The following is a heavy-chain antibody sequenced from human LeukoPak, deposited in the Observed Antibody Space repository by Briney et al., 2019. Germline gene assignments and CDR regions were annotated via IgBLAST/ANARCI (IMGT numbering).Heavy chain of an antibody. D-gene: IGHD3-16*01. J-gene: IGHJ4*02. CDR3: AKDRGYDELFDY. CDR2: ISGSGGST. V-gene: IGHV3-23*01. CDR1: GFTFSIYA. Sequence: GGSLRLSCAASGFTFSIYAMSWVRQAPGKGLEWVSAISGSGGSTYYADSVKGRFTISRDNSKNTLYLQMNSLRAEDTAVYYCAKDRGYDELFDYWGQGTLVTVSS.